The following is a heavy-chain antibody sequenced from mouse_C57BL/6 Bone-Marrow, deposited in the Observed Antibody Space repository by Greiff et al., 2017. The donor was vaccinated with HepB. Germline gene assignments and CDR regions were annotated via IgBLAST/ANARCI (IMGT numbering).Heavy chain of an antibody. CDR1: GYTFTDYY. Sequence: EVQLQQSGPELVKPGASVKISCKASGYTFTDYYMNWVKQSHGKSLEWIGDINPNNGGTSYNQKFKGKATLTVDKSSSTAYMELRSLTSEDSAVYYCARWLLLPLDYWGQGTTLTVSS. D-gene: IGHD2-3*01. J-gene: IGHJ2*01. CDR2: INPNNGGT. V-gene: IGHV1-26*01. CDR3: ARWLLLPLDY.